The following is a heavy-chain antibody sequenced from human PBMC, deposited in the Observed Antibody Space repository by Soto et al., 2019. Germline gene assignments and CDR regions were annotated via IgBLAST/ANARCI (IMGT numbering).Heavy chain of an antibody. V-gene: IGHV1-69*01. CDR3: AGTRELPYSHGMDV. J-gene: IGHJ6*02. Sequence: QVQLVQSGAEVKKPGSSVKVSCKAPGGTLSSYAINWVRQAPGQGHEWMGGIIPIFGSANYAPKFQGRVTISADESTSTAYMEVSSLRSEDTAVYYCAGTRELPYSHGMDVWGQGTTVTVSS. CDR1: GGTLSSYA. D-gene: IGHD1-7*01. CDR2: IIPIFGSA.